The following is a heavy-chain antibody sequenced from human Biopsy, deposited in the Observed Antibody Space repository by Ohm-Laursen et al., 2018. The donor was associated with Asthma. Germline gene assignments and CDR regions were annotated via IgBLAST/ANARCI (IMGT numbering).Heavy chain of an antibody. J-gene: IGHJ4*02. Sequence: SLRLSCAAPGFPFSTYAMSWARQAPGKGLEWVALMSYDGSIKDYADSVKGRFTISRDNSMNTLYLHMNSLRVEDTAVYYCARGLDYSGRSGFDYWGQGTLVTVSS. CDR1: GFPFSTYA. V-gene: IGHV3-30*03. D-gene: IGHD3-10*01. CDR2: MSYDGSIK. CDR3: ARGLDYSGRSGFDY.